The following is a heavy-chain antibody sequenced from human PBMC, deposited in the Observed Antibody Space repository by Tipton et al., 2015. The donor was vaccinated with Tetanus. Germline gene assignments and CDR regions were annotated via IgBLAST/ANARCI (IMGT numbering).Heavy chain of an antibody. CDR1: GGSISSYY. V-gene: IGHV4-59*01. CDR3: ARDIGEVGATKYFDY. D-gene: IGHD1-26*01. J-gene: IGHJ4*02. CDR2: IHSSGST. Sequence: TLSLTCTVSGGSISSYYWSWIRQPPGKGPEWIGQIHSSGSTNYIPSLKSRVTISLDTSKNQFSLRLTSVTAADTAVYYCARDIGEVGATKYFDYWGQGTLVTVSS.